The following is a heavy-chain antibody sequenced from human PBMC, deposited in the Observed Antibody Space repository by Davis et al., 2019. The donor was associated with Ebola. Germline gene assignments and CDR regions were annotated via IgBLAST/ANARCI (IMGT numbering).Heavy chain of an antibody. CDR2: IVPVFKTA. Sequence: SVKVSCKASGGTFSGSGVSWVRQAPGQGLEWMGGIVPVFKTANYAQKLQGRVTITADESTSTAYMQLSSLGSEDTAVYYCACLQYDFCSGFDDYWGQGTLVTVSS. J-gene: IGHJ4*02. CDR1: GGTFSGSG. CDR3: ACLQYDFCSGFDDY. V-gene: IGHV1-69*13. D-gene: IGHD3-3*01.